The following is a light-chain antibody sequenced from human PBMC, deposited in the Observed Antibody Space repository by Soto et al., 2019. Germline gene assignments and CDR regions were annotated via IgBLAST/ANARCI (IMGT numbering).Light chain of an antibody. V-gene: IGKV1-39*01. Sequence: DIQMTQSPSSLSASLGDRVTITCRASQTINNYLHWYQQRPGEAPKLLMYSASNLQTGVPPRFSGSGSGTHFTLTISSPQPEDFATYYCQQSSSTPHTFGQGTIVEIK. J-gene: IGKJ2*01. CDR2: SAS. CDR3: QQSSSTPHT. CDR1: QTINNY.